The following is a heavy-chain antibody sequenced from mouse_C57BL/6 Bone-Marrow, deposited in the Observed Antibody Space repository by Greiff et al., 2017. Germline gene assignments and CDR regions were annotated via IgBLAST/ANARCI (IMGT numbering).Heavy chain of an antibody. V-gene: IGHV1-69*01. CDR2: IDPSDSYT. J-gene: IGHJ3*01. Sequence: VQLQQPGAELVMPGASVKLSCKASGYTFTSYWMHWVKQRPGQGLEWIGEIDPSDSYTNYNQKFKGKSTLTVDKSSSTAYMQLSSRTSEDSAVYYCAREGSWFAYWGQGTLVTVSA. CDR3: AREGSWFAY. CDR1: GYTFTSYW.